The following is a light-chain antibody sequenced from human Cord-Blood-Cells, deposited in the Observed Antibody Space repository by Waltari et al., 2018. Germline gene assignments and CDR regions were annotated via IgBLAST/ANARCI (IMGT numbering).Light chain of an antibody. CDR2: DVS. Sequence: QSALTQPASVSGSPGQSITMSCTGTSSDVGGYNYVSWSQQHPGKAPKLMIYDVSNRPSGVSNRFSGSRSGNTASLTISGLQAEDEADYYCSSYTSSSTLVFGGGTKLTVL. CDR3: SSYTSSSTLV. J-gene: IGLJ3*02. CDR1: SSDVGGYNY. V-gene: IGLV2-14*03.